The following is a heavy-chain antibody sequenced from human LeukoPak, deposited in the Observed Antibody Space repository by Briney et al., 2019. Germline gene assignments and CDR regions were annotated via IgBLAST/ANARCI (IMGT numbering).Heavy chain of an antibody. CDR2: LYYSRTT. D-gene: IGHD2-2*01. J-gene: IGHJ4*02. CDR1: GASVSRYY. CDR3: ARQESFLTSWSY. Sequence: SETLSLTCTVSGASVSRYYWSWIRQSPGKGLEWIGHLYYSRTTNYNPSLKSRVTMSVDTSKNQFSLNLTSVTASDTAVYYCARQESFLTSWSYWGQGTLVIVSS. V-gene: IGHV4-59*08.